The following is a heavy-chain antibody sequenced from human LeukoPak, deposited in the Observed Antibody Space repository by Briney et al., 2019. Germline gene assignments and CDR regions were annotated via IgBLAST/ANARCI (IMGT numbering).Heavy chain of an antibody. J-gene: IGHJ6*02. Sequence: ASVNVSCTASGYTFTSYDINWVRQATGQGLEWMGWMNPNSGNTGYAQKFQGRVTMTRNTSISTAYMELSSLRSEDTAVYYCARASRAVRTYYGMDVWGQGTTVTVSS. D-gene: IGHD3-10*01. CDR1: GYTFTSYD. CDR3: ARASRAVRTYYGMDV. CDR2: MNPNSGNT. V-gene: IGHV1-8*01.